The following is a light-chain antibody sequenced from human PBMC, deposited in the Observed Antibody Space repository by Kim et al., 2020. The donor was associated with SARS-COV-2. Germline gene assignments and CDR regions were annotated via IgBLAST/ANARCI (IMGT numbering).Light chain of an antibody. J-gene: IGLJ2*01. CDR3: SSYTSSSTLV. V-gene: IGLV2-14*02. CDR2: EVS. Sequence: HSALTQPAPVSGSPGQSITISCTGTNSDVGSYNLVSWYQQHPGKAPKLMIYEVSNRPSGVSNRFSGSKSGNTASLTISGLQAEDEADYYCSSYTSSSTLVFGGGTQLTVL. CDR1: NSDVGSYNL.